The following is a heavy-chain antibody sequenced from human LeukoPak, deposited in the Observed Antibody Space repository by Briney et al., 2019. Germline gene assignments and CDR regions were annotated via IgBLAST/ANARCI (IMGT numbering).Heavy chain of an antibody. CDR3: ARSFAGYFDL. CDR1: GYSLSRDHW. J-gene: IGHJ2*01. Sequence: PSETLSLTCTVSGYSLSRDHWWGGIRQPPGKGLEGIGYLYYTGGTYYNTSLKSRFTMSADTSNNPFSLKLTSMTVVDTAVYYCARSFAGYFDLWGRGILVTVSS. V-gene: IGHV4-28*01. CDR2: LYYTGGT.